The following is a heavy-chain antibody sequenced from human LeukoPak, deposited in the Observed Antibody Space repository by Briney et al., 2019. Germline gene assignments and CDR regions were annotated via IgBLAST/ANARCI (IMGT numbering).Heavy chain of an antibody. CDR1: GFTFSNYW. Sequence: PGGCLRLSCAASGFTFSNYWMSSARQAPGKGLGWVASIKKYGSEKYYVDSVKGRFNIPRHNAKNSLYLQMNSLRAEDTAVYYCARDPKWLVGPFDIWGQGTLVTVSS. CDR3: ARDPKWLVGPFDI. D-gene: IGHD1-26*01. CDR2: IKKYGSEK. V-gene: IGHV3-7*01. J-gene: IGHJ3*02.